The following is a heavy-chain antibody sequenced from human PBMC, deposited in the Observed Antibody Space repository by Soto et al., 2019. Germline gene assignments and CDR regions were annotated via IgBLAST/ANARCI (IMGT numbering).Heavy chain of an antibody. Sequence: QVQLVESGGGVVQPGTSLRLSCAASGFTFSQYGIHWVSQAPGKGLEWVALTWSGGRGENYADSVRGRFNVSRDNSKTTVYLQMNSLRVEDTAVYYCAKDDDTSSHFSLLDFRGQGTLVAVSS. CDR2: TWSGGRGE. D-gene: IGHD3-22*01. CDR1: GFTFSQYG. J-gene: IGHJ4*02. V-gene: IGHV3-33*06. CDR3: AKDDDTSSHFSLLDF.